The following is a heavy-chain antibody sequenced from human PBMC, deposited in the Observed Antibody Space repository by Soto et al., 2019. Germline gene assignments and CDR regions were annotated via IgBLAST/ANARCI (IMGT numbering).Heavy chain of an antibody. Sequence: QVQLVQSGAEVKKPGASVKVSCKASGYTFTSYGISWVRQAPGQGLEWMGWISAYNGNTNYGQKPQGRVTMTTDTXTSMDSMKLRSLGVNDTAVYYCAGVSCRWPVYFDYWGQGTLVTVSS. J-gene: IGHJ4*02. CDR1: GYTFTSYG. CDR2: ISAYNGNT. CDR3: AGVSCRWPVYFDY. V-gene: IGHV1-18*01. D-gene: IGHD2-15*01.